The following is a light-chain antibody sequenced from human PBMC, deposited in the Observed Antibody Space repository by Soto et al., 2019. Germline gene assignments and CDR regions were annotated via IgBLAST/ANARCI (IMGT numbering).Light chain of an antibody. CDR2: DAF. CDR1: QSISTW. CDR3: QQYNSFWT. Sequence: DIQMTHSPSTLSASVGERVTITCRASQSISTWLAWYQQKPGKAPKLLIYDAFYLERGVPSRFSGSGSGTEFTLTISSLQPDDLATYYCQQYNSFWTFGQGTKV. J-gene: IGKJ1*01. V-gene: IGKV1-5*01.